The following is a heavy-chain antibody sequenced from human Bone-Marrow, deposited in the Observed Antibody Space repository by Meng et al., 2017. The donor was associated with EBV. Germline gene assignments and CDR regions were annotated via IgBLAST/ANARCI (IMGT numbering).Heavy chain of an antibody. CDR1: GGSFSGYY. CDR3: ARGRGYSSPNFDY. CDR2: INHSGST. Sequence: QVQLQQWVAGLLKPSETLSLTCAVYGGSFSGYYWSWIRQPPGKGLEWIGEINHSGSTNYNPSLKSRVTISVDTSKNQFSLKLSSVTAADTAVYYCARGRGYSSPNFDYWGQGTLVTVSS. J-gene: IGHJ4*02. V-gene: IGHV4-34*01. D-gene: IGHD6-13*01.